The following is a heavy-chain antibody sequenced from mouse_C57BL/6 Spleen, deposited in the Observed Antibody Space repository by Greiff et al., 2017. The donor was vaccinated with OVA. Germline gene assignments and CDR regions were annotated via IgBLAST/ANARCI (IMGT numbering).Heavy chain of an antibody. Sequence: QVQLQQSGAELVKPGASVKISCKASGYAFSSYWMNWVKQRPGKGLEWIGQIYPGDGDTNYNGKFKGKATLTADKSSSTAYMQLSSLTSEDSAVYFCASGGYGNYVFDYWGQGTTLTVSS. CDR3: ASGGYGNYVFDY. V-gene: IGHV1-80*01. D-gene: IGHD2-1*01. J-gene: IGHJ2*01. CDR1: GYAFSSYW. CDR2: IYPGDGDT.